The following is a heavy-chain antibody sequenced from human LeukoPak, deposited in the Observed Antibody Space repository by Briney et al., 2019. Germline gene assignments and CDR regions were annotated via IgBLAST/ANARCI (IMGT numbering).Heavy chain of an antibody. J-gene: IGHJ2*01. CDR1: GGSIRSYY. D-gene: IGHD6-19*01. V-gene: IGHV4-59*01. CDR2: IYYSGST. CDR3: ARVAGGSGWYFDL. Sequence: PSETLSLTCEVSGGSIRSYYWSWVRQPPGKGLELIGYIYYSGSTSYNPSLKSRVTISVDTSKNQFSLKLSSVTAADTAVYYCARVAGGSGWYFDLWGRGTLVTISP.